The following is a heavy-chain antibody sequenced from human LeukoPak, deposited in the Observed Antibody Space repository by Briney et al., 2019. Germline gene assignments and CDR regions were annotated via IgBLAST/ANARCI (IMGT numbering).Heavy chain of an antibody. CDR2: IRYDGS. CDR1: GFIFRNYG. V-gene: IGHV3-30*02. D-gene: IGHD3/OR15-3a*01. J-gene: IGHJ4*02. CDR3: TREDWDFDS. Sequence: GGSLRLSCAASGFIFRNYGMHWVRQAPGKGLEWVACIRYDGSKYADSVKGRFTISRDDSNNMAYLQMDSLKNEDTAVYYCTREDWDFDSWGQGTPVSVSP.